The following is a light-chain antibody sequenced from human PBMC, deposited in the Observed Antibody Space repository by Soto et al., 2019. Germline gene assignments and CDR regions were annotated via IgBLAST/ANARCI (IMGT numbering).Light chain of an antibody. CDR2: EVS. V-gene: IGLV2-14*01. CDR3: SSYTSSRTRV. CDR1: SRDVGGYNY. J-gene: IGLJ3*02. Sequence: QSALTQPASVSGSPGQSITISCTGTSRDVGGYNYVSWYQQHPGKAPKLMIYEVSHRPSGVSNRFSGSKSGNTASLTISGLQAEDEAEYYCSSYTSSRTRVFGGGTKLTVL.